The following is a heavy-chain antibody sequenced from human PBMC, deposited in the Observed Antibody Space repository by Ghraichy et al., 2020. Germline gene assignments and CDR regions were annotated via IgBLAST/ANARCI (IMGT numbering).Heavy chain of an antibody. D-gene: IGHD3-22*01. CDR2: FDPEDGET. J-gene: IGHJ4*02. CDR3: ATAPGPYYYDSSGYYLDY. V-gene: IGHV1-24*01. Sequence: ASVKVSCKVSGYTLTELSMHWVRQAPGKGLEWMGGFDPEDGETIYAQKFQGRVTMTEDTSTDTAYMELSSLRSEDTAVYYCATAPGPYYYDSSGYYLDYWGQGTLVTVSS. CDR1: GYTLTELS.